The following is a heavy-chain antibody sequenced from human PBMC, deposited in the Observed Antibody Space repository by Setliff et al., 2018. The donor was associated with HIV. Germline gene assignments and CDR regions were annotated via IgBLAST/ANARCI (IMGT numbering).Heavy chain of an antibody. V-gene: IGHV4-34*01. Sequence: SETLSLTCAVYGASFSDYNWNWIRQPPGKGLEWIGEINDRETTTFNPSLQSRLFMSIDTSKNQFSLKLDSVIAADTAVYYCSRGRHISGPINYFVPFYFDSWGQGNQVTVSS. D-gene: IGHD2-21*01. CDR1: GASFSDYN. J-gene: IGHJ4*02. CDR3: SRGRHISGPINYFVPFYFDS. CDR2: INDRETT.